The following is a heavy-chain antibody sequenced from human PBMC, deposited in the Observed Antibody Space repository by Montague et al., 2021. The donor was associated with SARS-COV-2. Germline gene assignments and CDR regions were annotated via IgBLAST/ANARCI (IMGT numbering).Heavy chain of an antibody. CDR2: ISHSGST. J-gene: IGHJ6*02. D-gene: IGHD5-12*01. V-gene: IGHV4-34*01. CDR1: GGSLSGYY. Sequence: SETLSLTCAVYGGSLSGYYWSWIRQPPGEGLEWIAEISHSGSTSYNPSLKSRVTISVDTSKNQFSLKLSSATAADTAVYYCARVPYRWLFVPRDYGMDVWGQGTTVTVSS. CDR3: ARVPYRWLFVPRDYGMDV.